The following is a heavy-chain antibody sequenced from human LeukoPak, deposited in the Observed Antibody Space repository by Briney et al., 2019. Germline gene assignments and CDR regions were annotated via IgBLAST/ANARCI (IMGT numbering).Heavy chain of an antibody. CDR3: ARARGEDYGDYVTLYFDF. D-gene: IGHD4-17*01. J-gene: IGHJ4*02. V-gene: IGHV3-11*05. CDR1: GFTFSAYH. CDR2: ISGSSSYT. Sequence: GGSLRLSCAVSGFTFSAYHMSWIRQAPGKGLEWVSYISGSSSYTNYADSVTGRFTISRDNAKNSLYLQMNSLRAEDTAVYYCARARGEDYGDYVTLYFDFWGQGTLVTVSS.